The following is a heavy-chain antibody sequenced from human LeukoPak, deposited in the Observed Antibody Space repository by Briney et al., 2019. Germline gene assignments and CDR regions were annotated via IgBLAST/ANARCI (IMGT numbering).Heavy chain of an antibody. CDR2: INPSGGST. CDR1: GYTFTDYY. CDR3: ASPSAAMVNTLDY. J-gene: IGHJ4*02. D-gene: IGHD5-18*01. V-gene: IGHV1-46*01. Sequence: ASVTVSCKTSGYTFTDYYMHWVRQAPGQGLEWMGIINPSGGSTSYAQKFQGRVTITRDTSTSTVYMELSSLRSEDTAVYYCASPSAAMVNTLDYWGQGTLVTVSS.